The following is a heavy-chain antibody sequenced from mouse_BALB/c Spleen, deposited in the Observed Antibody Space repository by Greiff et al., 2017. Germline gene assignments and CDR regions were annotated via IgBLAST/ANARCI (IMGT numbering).Heavy chain of an antibody. CDR3: ARDGNSRSNAMDY. CDR2: ISTYYGDA. V-gene: IGHV1S137*01. CDR1: GYTFTDYA. J-gene: IGHJ4*01. Sequence: VQLQQSGAELVRPGVSVKISCKGSGYTFTDYAMHWVKQSHAMSLEWIGVISTYYGDASYNQKFKGKATMTVDKSSSTAYMELARLTSEDSAIYYCARDGNSRSNAMDYWGQGTSVTVST. D-gene: IGHD2-1*01.